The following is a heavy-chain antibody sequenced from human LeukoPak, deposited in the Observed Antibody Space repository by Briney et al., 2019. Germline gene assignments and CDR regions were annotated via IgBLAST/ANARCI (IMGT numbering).Heavy chain of an antibody. CDR1: GYTFTNYG. CDR3: ARDRSLEWLRF. CDR2: ISIYNGIT. J-gene: IGHJ4*02. V-gene: IGHV1-18*01. D-gene: IGHD5-12*01. Sequence: ASVKVSCKASGYTFTNYGISWVRQAPGQGLEWMGWISIYNGITNYAQKFQGRVTMTTDTSTSTAYMELRSLTSDDTAVYYCARDRSLEWLRFWGQGTLVTVSS.